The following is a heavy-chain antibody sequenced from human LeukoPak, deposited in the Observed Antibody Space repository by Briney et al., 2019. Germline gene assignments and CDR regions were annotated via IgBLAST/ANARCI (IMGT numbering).Heavy chain of an antibody. CDR3: ARDRRYYDSSGYYRDDAFDI. D-gene: IGHD3-22*01. CDR2: ISASGNT. J-gene: IGHJ3*02. V-gene: IGHV4-59*01. CDR1: GASIPSSYY. Sequence: SETLSLTCTVSGASIPSSYYWSWIRQPPGKGLECIGYISASGNTNYNPSLKSRVTISVDTSKNQFSLKLSSVTAADTAVYYCARDRRYYDSSGYYRDDAFDIWGQGTMVTVSS.